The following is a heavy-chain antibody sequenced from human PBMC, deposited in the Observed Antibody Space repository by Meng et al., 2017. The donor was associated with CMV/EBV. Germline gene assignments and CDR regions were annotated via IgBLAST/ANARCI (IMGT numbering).Heavy chain of an antibody. CDR3: ARDRPAMVYYYYGMDV. J-gene: IGHJ6*02. V-gene: IGHV6-1*01. CDR1: GDSVSSNSAA. D-gene: IGHD5-18*01. CDR2: TYYRSKWYN. Sequence: SETLSLTCAISGDSVSSNSAAWNWIRQSPSRGLEWLGRTYYRSKWYNDYAVSVKSRITINPDTSKNQFSLQLNSVTLEDTAVYYCARDRPAMVYYYYGMDVWGQGTTVTVSS.